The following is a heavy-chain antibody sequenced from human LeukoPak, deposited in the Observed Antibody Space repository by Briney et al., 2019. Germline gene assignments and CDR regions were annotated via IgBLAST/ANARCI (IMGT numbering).Heavy chain of an antibody. CDR3: ACLTTADAFDI. J-gene: IGHJ3*02. CDR1: GGSIGSYY. Sequence: SETLSLTCTVSGGSIGSYYWSWIRQPPGQGLEWIGNIYDSGSTNYNPSLNSLVTISVDTSKNQFSLKLSSVTAADTAVYYCACLTTADAFDIWGEGTMVSVSS. D-gene: IGHD3-22*01. CDR2: IYDSGST. V-gene: IGHV4-59*01.